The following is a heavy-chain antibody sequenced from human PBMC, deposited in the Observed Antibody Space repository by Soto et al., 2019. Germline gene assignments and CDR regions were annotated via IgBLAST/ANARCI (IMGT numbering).Heavy chain of an antibody. CDR3: ARGLILWFGELSRRGGYYYYMDV. D-gene: IGHD3-10*01. V-gene: IGHV4-34*01. CDR1: GGSFSGYQ. CDR2: INDSGNI. J-gene: IGHJ6*03. Sequence: QVQLQQWGAGLLKPSETLSLTCAVYGGSFSGYQWTWIRQTPGKGLEWIGEINDSGNINYNLSIKSRVTILVDTAKKQISLKLSSVTAADTAVYYWARGLILWFGELSRRGGYYYYMDVWGKGTTVTVSS.